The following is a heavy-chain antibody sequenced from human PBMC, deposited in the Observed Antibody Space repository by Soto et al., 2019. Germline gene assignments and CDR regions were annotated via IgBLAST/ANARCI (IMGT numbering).Heavy chain of an antibody. V-gene: IGHV3-7*05. CDR2: IKQDGIEK. CDR3: ASRGWGRYFDI. CDR1: GFTFSNYW. J-gene: IGHJ2*01. D-gene: IGHD2-21*02. Sequence: EVQLVESGGGLVQPGGSLRLSCVASGFTFSNYWMNWVRQTPGKGLEWVANIKQDGIEKYYVDSVGGRFTISRDNDKNSLDLHMNSLRAEETAGYYCASRGWGRYFDIWGQGTLVTVSS.